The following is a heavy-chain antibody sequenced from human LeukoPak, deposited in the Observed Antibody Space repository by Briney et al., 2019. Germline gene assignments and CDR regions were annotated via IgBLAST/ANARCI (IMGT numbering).Heavy chain of an antibody. CDR3: VKDLGSDPPGYFDY. D-gene: IGHD2-21*02. CDR2: ISSNGGST. Sequence: GGSLRLSCSASGFTFSSYAMHWVRQAPGKGLEYVSAISSNGGSTYYADSVKGRFTISRDNSKNTLYLQMGSLRAEDTAVYYCVKDLGSDPPGYFDYWGQGTLVTVSS. V-gene: IGHV3-64D*06. CDR1: GFTFSSYA. J-gene: IGHJ4*02.